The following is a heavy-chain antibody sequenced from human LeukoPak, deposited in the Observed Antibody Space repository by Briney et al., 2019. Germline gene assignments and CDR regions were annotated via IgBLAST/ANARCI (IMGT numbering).Heavy chain of an antibody. D-gene: IGHD6-13*01. Sequence: GGSLRLSCAASGFTFSSSAMGWVRQAPGKGLEWVLSISGSGGNTYYTESVKGRFAISRDNSKKTLYLQMNSLRGEDTALYYCAKEGSSWYPFDHWGQGTLVTVSS. CDR1: GFTFSSSA. J-gene: IGHJ4*02. V-gene: IGHV3-23*01. CDR2: ISGSGGNT. CDR3: AKEGSSWYPFDH.